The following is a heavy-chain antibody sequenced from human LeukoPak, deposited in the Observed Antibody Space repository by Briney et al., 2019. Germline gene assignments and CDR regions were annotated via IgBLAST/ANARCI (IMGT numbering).Heavy chain of an antibody. CDR3: ARRRTYYYEVGLYYFDY. Sequence: QTGGSLRLSCAASGFTFSSYWMSWVRQAPGKGLEWVANIKQDGSEKYYVDSVKGRFTISRDNAKNSLYLQMNSLRAEDTAVYYCARRRTYYYEVGLYYFDYWGQGTLVTVSS. D-gene: IGHD3-22*01. CDR1: GFTFSSYW. V-gene: IGHV3-7*01. J-gene: IGHJ4*02. CDR2: IKQDGSEK.